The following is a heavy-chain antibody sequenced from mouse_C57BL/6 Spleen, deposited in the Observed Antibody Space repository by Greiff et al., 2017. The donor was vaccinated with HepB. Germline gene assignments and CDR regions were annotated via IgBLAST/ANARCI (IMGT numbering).Heavy chain of an antibody. CDR3: AREGPYAMDY. CDR1: GYTFTSYW. CDR2: IHPNSGST. Sequence: QVQLQQPGAELVKPGASVKLSCKASGYTFTSYWMHWVKQRPGQGLEWIGMIHPNSGSTNYNEKFKSKATLTVDKASSTAYMQLSSLTSEDSAVYYCAREGPYAMDYWGQGTSVTVSS. V-gene: IGHV1-64*01. J-gene: IGHJ4*01.